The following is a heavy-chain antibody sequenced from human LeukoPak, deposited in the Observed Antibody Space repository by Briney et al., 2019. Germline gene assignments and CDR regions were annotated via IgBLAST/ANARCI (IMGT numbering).Heavy chain of an antibody. CDR3: ARVEDTYSSGWEYYFDY. CDR2: ISSSSSYI. J-gene: IGHJ4*02. D-gene: IGHD6-19*01. Sequence: GGSLRLSCAASGFTFSSYSINWVRQAPGKGLEWVSSISSSSSYIYYADSVKGRFTISRDNAKNSLYLQMNILRAEDTAVYYCARVEDTYSSGWEYYFDYWGEGTLVTVSS. V-gene: IGHV3-21*01. CDR1: GFTFSSYS.